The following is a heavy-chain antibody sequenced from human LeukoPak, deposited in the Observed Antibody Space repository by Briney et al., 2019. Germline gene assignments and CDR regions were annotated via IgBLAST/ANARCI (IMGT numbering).Heavy chain of an antibody. CDR2: IPDTGKT. V-gene: IGHV4-59*01. CDR3: VTGYYEPFDN. D-gene: IGHD3-3*01. Sequence: PSETLSLTCSVSGASLSSYYWGWIRQSPGKGLEWLGYIPDTGKTDYNPSLKSRGTLSLDTSKNQFSLRLTSVTAADTAVYYCVTGYYEPFDNWGQGTLVTVSS. CDR1: GASLSSYY. J-gene: IGHJ4*02.